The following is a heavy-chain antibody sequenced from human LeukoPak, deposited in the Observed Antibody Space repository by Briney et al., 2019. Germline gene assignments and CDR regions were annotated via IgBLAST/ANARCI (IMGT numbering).Heavy chain of an antibody. D-gene: IGHD2-21*01. Sequence: GGSLRLSCAASGFIFSNNWMHWVRQAPGKGLVWVSRINMDGSQINYAEFVKGRFTTSRGNAKNTVYLQLNSLRAEDTAMYYCVRDLRIEDVWGLGTTVTVSS. CDR2: INMDGSQI. J-gene: IGHJ6*02. CDR1: GFIFSNNW. CDR3: VRDLRIEDV. V-gene: IGHV3-74*01.